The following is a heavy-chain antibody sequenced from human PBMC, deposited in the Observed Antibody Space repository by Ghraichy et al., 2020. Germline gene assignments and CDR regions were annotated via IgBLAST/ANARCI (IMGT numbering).Heavy chain of an antibody. Sequence: GGSLRLSCAASGFTFSSYGMHWVRQAPGKGLEWVAVIWYDGSNKYYADSVKGRFTISRDNSKNTLYLQMNSLRAEDTAVYYCARDSAVAGTDYWGQGTLVTVSS. D-gene: IGHD6-19*01. CDR1: GFTFSSYG. V-gene: IGHV3-33*01. J-gene: IGHJ4*02. CDR2: IWYDGSNK. CDR3: ARDSAVAGTDY.